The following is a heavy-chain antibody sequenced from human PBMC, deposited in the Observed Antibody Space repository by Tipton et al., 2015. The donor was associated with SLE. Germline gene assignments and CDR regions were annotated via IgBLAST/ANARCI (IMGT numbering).Heavy chain of an antibody. J-gene: IGHJ6*02. CDR3: ARGLAAADYYYYYGMDV. V-gene: IGHV4-59*01. CDR1: GGSISSYY. Sequence: TLSLTCTVSGGSISSYYWSWIRQPPGKGLEWIGYIYYSGSTNYNPSLKSRVTISVDTSKNQFSLKLSSVTAADTAVYYCARGLAAADYYYYYGMDVWGQGTTVTVSS. D-gene: IGHD6-13*01. CDR2: IYYSGST.